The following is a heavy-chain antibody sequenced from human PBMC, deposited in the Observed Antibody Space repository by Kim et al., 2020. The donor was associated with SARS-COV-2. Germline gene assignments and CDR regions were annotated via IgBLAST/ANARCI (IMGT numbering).Heavy chain of an antibody. V-gene: IGHV3-23*01. CDR1: GFTFSSYA. CDR3: VKLLSYYDFPRGGMDV. CDR2: ISGSGVGT. J-gene: IGHJ6*02. Sequence: GGSLRLSCAASGFTFSSYAMGWVRQAPGKGLEWVSGISGSGVGTYYADSVQGRSTMSRDSAENTVFLQMNRLRVEDTAVYYCVKLLSYYDFPRGGMDVWGQGTTVTVSS. D-gene: IGHD3-3*01.